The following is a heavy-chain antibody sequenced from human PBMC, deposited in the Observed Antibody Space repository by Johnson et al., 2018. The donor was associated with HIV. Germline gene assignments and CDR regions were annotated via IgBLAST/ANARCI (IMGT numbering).Heavy chain of an antibody. V-gene: IGHV3-74*02. CDR3: TRGPLTVGATIDALDI. Sequence: VQLVESGGGLVQPGGSLRLSCAASGFTFSSYWMHWVRQAPGKGLVWVSRINSDGSSTSYADSVKGRFTISRDNAENTLYLQMNSLRAEDTAVYFCTRGPLTVGATIDALDIRATGQWSPSLQ. CDR1: GFTFSSYW. J-gene: IGHJ3*02. CDR2: INSDGSST. D-gene: IGHD1-26*01.